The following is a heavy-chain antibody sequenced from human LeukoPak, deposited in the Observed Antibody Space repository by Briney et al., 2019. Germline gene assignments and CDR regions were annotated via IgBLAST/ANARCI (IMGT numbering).Heavy chain of an antibody. CDR2: FSGNGGPT. CDR1: GFTFSNYA. V-gene: IGHV3-23*01. CDR3: AKDRQTGNHYYFDS. D-gene: IGHD1-14*01. J-gene: IGHJ4*02. Sequence: GGSLRLSCAASGFTFSNYAMGWVRQTPGKGLEWVSAFSGNGGPTYYADSVKGRFTISRDNSKSTLCLQMSNLRAEDAAVYYCAKDRQTGNHYYFDSWGQGTLVAVSS.